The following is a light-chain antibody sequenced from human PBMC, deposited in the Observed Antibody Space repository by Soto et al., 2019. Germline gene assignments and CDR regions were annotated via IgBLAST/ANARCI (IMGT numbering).Light chain of an antibody. Sequence: EIVLTQSPATLSLSPGDRAILSCRASQTVNRYLGWYQQKPGQAPRLLIYDASNRATGIPARFSGSGSGTDFSLTISSLEPEDFAVYYCHHRVSGPTFGPGTKVDMK. V-gene: IGKV3-11*01. CDR1: QTVNRY. CDR2: DAS. J-gene: IGKJ3*01. CDR3: HHRVSGPT.